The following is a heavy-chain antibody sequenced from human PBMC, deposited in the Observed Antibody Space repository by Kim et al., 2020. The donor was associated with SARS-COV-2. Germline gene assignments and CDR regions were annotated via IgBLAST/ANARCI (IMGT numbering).Heavy chain of an antibody. Sequence: YADSVKGRFTNSSDNAKNSLYLQMNSLRAEDTAVDYCAREKGSSGWPFDYWGQGTLVTVSS. J-gene: IGHJ4*02. V-gene: IGHV3-48*03. D-gene: IGHD6-19*01. CDR3: AREKGSSGWPFDY.